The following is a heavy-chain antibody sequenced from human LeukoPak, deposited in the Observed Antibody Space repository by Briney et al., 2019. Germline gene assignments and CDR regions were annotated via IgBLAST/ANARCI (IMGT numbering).Heavy chain of an antibody. Sequence: PSETLSLTCSVSGGSIRSNFWSWIRQPPGKGLEWIGHIYYSGSIDYNPSLKSRVTLSIDTSKNQFSLKLTSVTAADTAVYYCARYDSGGYYPLGNWFDPWGQGTLVTVSP. CDR1: GGSIRSNF. J-gene: IGHJ5*02. CDR2: IYYSGSI. D-gene: IGHD3-22*01. V-gene: IGHV4-59*08. CDR3: ARYDSGGYYPLGNWFDP.